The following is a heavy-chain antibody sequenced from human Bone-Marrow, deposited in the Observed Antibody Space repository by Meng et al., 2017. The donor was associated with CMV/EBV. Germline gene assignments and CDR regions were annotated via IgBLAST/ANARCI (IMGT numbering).Heavy chain of an antibody. CDR1: GYTFTSYY. J-gene: IGHJ5*02. V-gene: IGHV1-46*01. CDR3: ARDCRDQLPQSDNWFDP. Sequence: ASVKVSCKASGYTFTSYYMHWVRQAPGQGLEWMGIINLSGGSTSYAQKFQGRVTMTRDTSTSTVYMELSSLRSEDTAVYYCARDCRDQLPQSDNWFDPWGQGTLVTVSS. CDR2: INLSGGST. D-gene: IGHD2-2*01.